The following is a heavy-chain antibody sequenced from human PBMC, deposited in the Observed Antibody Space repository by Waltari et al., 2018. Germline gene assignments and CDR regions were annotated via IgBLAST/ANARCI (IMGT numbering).Heavy chain of an antibody. CDR1: GAPISDAGSRWAY. Sequence: QVQLQESGPGLVKPTHTLSLTCTVSGAPISDAGSRWAYWTWIRQSAGKGLEWVGHIYSSGAVDYNPSLRSRVTISLDTPKRHFTLKLTSVTAADTAVYYCANRGVGNYFKYFRLWSPGTLVTVSS. D-gene: IGHD1-7*01. CDR3: ANRGVGNYFKYFRL. V-gene: IGHV4-61*02. CDR2: IYSSGAV. J-gene: IGHJ1*01.